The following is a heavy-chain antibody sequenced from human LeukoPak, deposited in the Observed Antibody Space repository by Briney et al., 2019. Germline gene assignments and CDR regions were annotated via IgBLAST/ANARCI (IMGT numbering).Heavy chain of an antibody. D-gene: IGHD2-15*01. CDR2: IIPIFGTA. CDR3: ARGEGYCSGGSCLVDY. V-gene: IGHV1-69*05. Sequence: ASVKVSCKASGGTFISYAISWVRQAPGQGLEWMGRIIPIFGTANYARKFQGRVTITTDESTSTAYMELSGLRSEDTAVYYCARGEGYCSGGSCLVDYWGQGTLVTVSS. J-gene: IGHJ4*02. CDR1: GGTFISYA.